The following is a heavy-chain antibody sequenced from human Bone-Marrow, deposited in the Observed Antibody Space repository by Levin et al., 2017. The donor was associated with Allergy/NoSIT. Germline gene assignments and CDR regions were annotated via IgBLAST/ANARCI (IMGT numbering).Heavy chain of an antibody. CDR2: INWNSATI. CDR1: GFTFDDSV. Sequence: TGGSLRLSCAASGFTFDDSVMHWVRQAPGQGLEWLSGINWNSATIGYADSVRGRFTISRDNAKTSLYLQMNSLRVEDTAFYYCVKGPILPGTEAYFDSWGQGTLVTVSS. V-gene: IGHV3-9*01. CDR3: VKGPILPGTEAYFDS. D-gene: IGHD3-3*02. J-gene: IGHJ4*02.